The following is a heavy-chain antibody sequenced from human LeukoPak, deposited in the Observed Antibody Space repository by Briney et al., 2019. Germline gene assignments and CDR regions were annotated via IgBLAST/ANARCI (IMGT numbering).Heavy chain of an antibody. J-gene: IGHJ4*02. CDR1: GFTFSSYA. V-gene: IGHV3-53*01. Sequence: PGGSLRLSCAASGFTFSSYAMSWVRQAPGKGLEWVSVLYSGGNTYHADSVKGRFTISRDNSKNTLYLQMNSLRAEDTAVYYCAREDASSSFGYWGQGTLVTVSS. CDR3: AREDASSSFGY. D-gene: IGHD6-13*01. CDR2: LYSGGNT.